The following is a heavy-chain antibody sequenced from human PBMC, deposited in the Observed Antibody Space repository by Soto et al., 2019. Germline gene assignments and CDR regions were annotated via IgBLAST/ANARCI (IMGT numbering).Heavy chain of an antibody. CDR2: ISYEGSNK. D-gene: IGHD2-15*01. CDR1: GFTFSSYA. J-gene: IGHJ2*01. V-gene: IGHV3-30-3*01. CDR3: ARDPRYCSGGSCYSPLSWYFDL. Sequence: QVQLVESGGGVVQPGRSLRLSCAASGFTFSSYAMHWVRQAPGKGLEWVAVISYEGSNKYYADSVKGRFTISRDNSKNTLYLQMNSLRAEDTAVYYCARDPRYCSGGSCYSPLSWYFDLWGRGTLVTVSS.